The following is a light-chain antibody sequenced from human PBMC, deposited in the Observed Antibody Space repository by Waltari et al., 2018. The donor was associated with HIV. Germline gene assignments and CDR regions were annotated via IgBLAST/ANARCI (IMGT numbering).Light chain of an antibody. V-gene: IGLV1-44*01. CDR3: AAWDDSLNGPV. J-gene: IGLJ2*01. CDR2: RNN. CDR1: GSNIGSNN. Sequence: QSVLTQSPSASGTPGQRVTISCSGSGSNIGSNNVHWYQQVPGTAPKLLIYRNNRRPSGVPDRFSGSKSCASASLAMSGLQSEDEADYYCAAWDDSLNGPVFGGGTRLTVL.